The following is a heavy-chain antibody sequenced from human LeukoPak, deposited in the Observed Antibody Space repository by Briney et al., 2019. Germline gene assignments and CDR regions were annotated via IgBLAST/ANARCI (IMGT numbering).Heavy chain of an antibody. V-gene: IGHV4-59*12. Sequence: KPSETLSLTCTVSGGSISSYYWSWIRQPPGKGLEWIGYIYYSGSTNYNPSLKSRVTISVDTSKNQFSLKLSSVTAADTAVYYCARVNGRVVVVAATRNDAFDIWGQGTMVTVSS. CDR3: ARVNGRVVVVAATRNDAFDI. D-gene: IGHD2-15*01. CDR2: IYYSGST. J-gene: IGHJ3*02. CDR1: GGSISSYY.